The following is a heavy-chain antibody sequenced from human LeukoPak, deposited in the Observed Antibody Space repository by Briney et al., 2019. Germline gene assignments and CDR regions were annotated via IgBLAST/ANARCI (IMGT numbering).Heavy chain of an antibody. V-gene: IGHV3-7*01. CDR1: GFTFSNYW. Sequence: GGSLRLSCVASGFTFSNYWMSWVRQAPGKGLEWVANIKQDGSEKYYVDSVKGRFTISRDNAKNSLYLQMNSLRAEDTAVYYCARVYEYSSSSRYYYYYYMDVWGKGTTVTVSS. J-gene: IGHJ6*03. CDR2: IKQDGSEK. D-gene: IGHD6-6*01. CDR3: ARVYEYSSSSRYYYYYYMDV.